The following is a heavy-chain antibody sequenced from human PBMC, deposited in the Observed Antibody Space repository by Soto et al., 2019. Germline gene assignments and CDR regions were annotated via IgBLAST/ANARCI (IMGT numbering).Heavy chain of an antibody. CDR3: ARDVETGSSQYFLHLYGMDV. Sequence: QVQLVESGGGVVQPGRSLRLSCVGSGFPFSNFAMHWVRQAPGKGLEWVAVISYDGGNKYYADSVKGRFTISRDNSKNTLYLQMNSLRVEDTALYYCARDVETGSSQYFLHLYGMDVWGRGTTVTISS. CDR2: ISYDGGNK. CDR1: GFPFSNFA. V-gene: IGHV3-30-3*01. J-gene: IGHJ6*02. D-gene: IGHD1-26*01.